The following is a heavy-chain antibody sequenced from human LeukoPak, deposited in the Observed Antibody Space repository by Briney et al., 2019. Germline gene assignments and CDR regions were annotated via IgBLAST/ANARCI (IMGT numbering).Heavy chain of an antibody. CDR3: AKNPYSSSWQHFDY. J-gene: IGHJ4*02. V-gene: IGHV3-23*01. D-gene: IGHD6-13*01. CDR1: GFTFSSYA. CDR2: ISGSGGST. Sequence: QAGGSLRLSCAASGFTFSSYAMSWVRQAPGKGLEWVSAISGSGGSTYYADSVKGRFTISRDNSKNTLYLQMNSLRAEDTAVYYCAKNPYSSSWQHFDYWGQGTLVTVSS.